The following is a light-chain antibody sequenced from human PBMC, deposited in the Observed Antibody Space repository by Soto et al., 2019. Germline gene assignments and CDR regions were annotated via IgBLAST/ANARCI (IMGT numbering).Light chain of an antibody. J-gene: IGLJ3*02. Sequence: QSVLTQPASVSGSPGQSITISCTGTSSDVGSYNLVSWYQLHPGKAPKLMIYEGSKRPSGVTNRFSGSKSGNTASLTISGLQAEDEADYYCCSFAGSTTFGVFGGGTKVTVL. CDR2: EGS. CDR3: CSFAGSTTFGV. CDR1: SSDVGSYNL. V-gene: IGLV2-23*03.